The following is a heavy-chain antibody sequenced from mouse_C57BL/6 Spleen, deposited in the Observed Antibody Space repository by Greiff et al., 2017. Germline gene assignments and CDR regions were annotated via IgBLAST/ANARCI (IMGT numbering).Heavy chain of an antibody. D-gene: IGHD3-1*01. CDR3: ARGLRGYYAMDY. CDR2: ISSGSSTI. Sequence: EVQRVESGGGLVKPGGSLKLSCAASGFTFSDYGMHWVRQAPEKGLEWVAYISSGSSTIYYADTVKGRFTISRDNAKNTLFLQMTSLRSDDTAMYYCARGLRGYYAMDYWGQGTSVTVSS. V-gene: IGHV5-17*01. CDR1: GFTFSDYG. J-gene: IGHJ4*01.